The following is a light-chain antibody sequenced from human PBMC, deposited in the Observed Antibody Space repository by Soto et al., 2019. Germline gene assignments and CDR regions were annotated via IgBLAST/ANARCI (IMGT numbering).Light chain of an antibody. V-gene: IGLV2-14*03. J-gene: IGLJ1*01. Sequence: QSALTQPASVSGSPGQSITISCTGTSSDVGAYDYVSWYQQRPGKAPKLLIYDVTTRPSGVSNRFSGSKSGNTASLTISGLETDDEAEYYCSSFTSTFTLVFGTGTKATV. CDR3: SSFTSTFTLV. CDR2: DVT. CDR1: SSDVGAYDY.